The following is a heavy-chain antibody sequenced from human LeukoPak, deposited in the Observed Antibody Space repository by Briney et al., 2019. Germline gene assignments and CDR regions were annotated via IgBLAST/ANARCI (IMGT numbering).Heavy chain of an antibody. CDR1: GDSISSSPYY. CDR3: AGSGSYYHFDY. V-gene: IGHV4-39*01. J-gene: IGHJ4*02. Sequence: SETLPLTCTVSGDSISSSPYYWGWIRQPPGKGLEWIGSIYSTGSTQYNPSLKSRDTMSVDTSKNQFSLKLTSVTAADTAVYYCAGSGSYYHFDYWGQGTLVTVSS. CDR2: IYSTGST. D-gene: IGHD1-26*01.